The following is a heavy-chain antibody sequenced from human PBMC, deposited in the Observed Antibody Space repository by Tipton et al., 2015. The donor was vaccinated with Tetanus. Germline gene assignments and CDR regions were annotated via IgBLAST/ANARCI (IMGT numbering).Heavy chain of an antibody. CDR2: IKQDGSGK. CDR3: AREDRIAVAGRTCYYMDV. Sequence: SLRLSCAASGFTFSSYWMSWVRQAPGKGLEWVANIKQDGSGKYYVDSVKGRFTISRDNAKNSLYLQMNSLRAEDTAVYYCAREDRIAVAGRTCYYMDVWAKGPAVPVS. J-gene: IGHJ6*03. D-gene: IGHD6-19*01. V-gene: IGHV3-7*01. CDR1: GFTFSSYW.